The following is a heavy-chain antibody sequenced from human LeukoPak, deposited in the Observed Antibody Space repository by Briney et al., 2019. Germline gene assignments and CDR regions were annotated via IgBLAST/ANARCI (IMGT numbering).Heavy chain of an antibody. Sequence: PGGSLRLSCAASGFTLNNYWMHWVRQAPGKGLEWVSRIKSDGSQTYYADSVKGRFSVSRDNPKNSLYLQMNSLRAEDTAVYYCATHSSGWYYFDYWGQGTLVTVSS. CDR3: ATHSSGWYYFDY. V-gene: IGHV3-74*01. J-gene: IGHJ4*02. CDR2: IKSDGSQT. CDR1: GFTLNNYW. D-gene: IGHD6-19*01.